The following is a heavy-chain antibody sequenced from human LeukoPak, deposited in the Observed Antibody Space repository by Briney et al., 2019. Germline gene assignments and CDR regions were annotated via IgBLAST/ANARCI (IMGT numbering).Heavy chain of an antibody. Sequence: ASVKVSCKASGYTFTGYYMHWVRQAPGQGLEWMGWINPNSGGTNYAQKFQGRVTMTRDTSISTAYMELSRLRSDDTAVYYCAKGNWGGEYIFDYWGQGTLVTVSS. D-gene: IGHD7-27*01. CDR2: INPNSGGT. J-gene: IGHJ4*02. V-gene: IGHV1-2*02. CDR3: AKGNWGGEYIFDY. CDR1: GYTFTGYY.